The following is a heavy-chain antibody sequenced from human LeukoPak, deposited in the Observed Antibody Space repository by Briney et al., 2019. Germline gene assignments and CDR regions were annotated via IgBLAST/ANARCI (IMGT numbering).Heavy chain of an antibody. CDR1: GFTFSSYA. CDR2: ISYDGNNR. D-gene: IGHD3-3*01. Sequence: GGSLRLSCAASGFTFSSYAFHWVRQAPGKGLEGLAVISYDGNNRYYADSVKGRFTLSRDNSKNTLYLQMNGLRAEDTAVYYCARDDFWSGDYMASSTWFDPWGQGTLVTVSS. CDR3: ARDDFWSGDYMASSTWFDP. J-gene: IGHJ5*02. V-gene: IGHV3-30-3*01.